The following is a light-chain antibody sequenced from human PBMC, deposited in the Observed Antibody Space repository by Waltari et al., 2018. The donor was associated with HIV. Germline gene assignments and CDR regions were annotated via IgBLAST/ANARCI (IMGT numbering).Light chain of an antibody. CDR1: TSNIGSNE. J-gene: IGLJ1*01. Sequence: QSVLTQPPSVSAAPGQDVPISCSVSTSNIGSNEVSWYRHLPGTAPKVLIYDNNKRSSGTPDRISGSKSGRSATLGITGLQTGDEAEYYCGTWDSSLSAGVFGSGTRVTVL. CDR2: DNN. V-gene: IGLV1-51*01. CDR3: GTWDSSLSAGV.